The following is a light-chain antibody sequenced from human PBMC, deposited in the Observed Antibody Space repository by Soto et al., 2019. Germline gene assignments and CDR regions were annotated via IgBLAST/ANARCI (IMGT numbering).Light chain of an antibody. J-gene: IGKJ1*01. Sequence: AIQMTQSPSSLSASVGDRVIITCRASQGIRNDLGWYQQKPGRAPKLLIYDASSLGSGVPSRFSGSGSGTDFTLTIAGLQPEDFVTYYCLQDYNFPWTFGHGTKVEIK. CDR1: QGIRND. V-gene: IGKV1-6*01. CDR3: LQDYNFPWT. CDR2: DAS.